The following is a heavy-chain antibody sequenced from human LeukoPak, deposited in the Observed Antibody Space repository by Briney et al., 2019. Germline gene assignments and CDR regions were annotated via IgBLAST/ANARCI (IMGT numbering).Heavy chain of an antibody. CDR1: GFTFNSYA. V-gene: IGHV3-30-3*01. CDR2: ISYDGSNK. D-gene: IGHD3-3*01. J-gene: IGHJ4*02. Sequence: GGSLRLSCTASGFTFNSYAMNWVRQAPGKGLEWVAVISYDGSNKYYADSVKGRFTISRDNSKNTLYLQMNSLRAEDTAVYYCARDRHDFWSGYYPFDYWGQGTLVTVSS. CDR3: ARDRHDFWSGYYPFDY.